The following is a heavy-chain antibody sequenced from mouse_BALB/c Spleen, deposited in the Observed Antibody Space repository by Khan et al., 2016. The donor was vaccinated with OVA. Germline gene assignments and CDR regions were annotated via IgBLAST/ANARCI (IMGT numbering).Heavy chain of an antibody. CDR1: GYSITSGYA. CDR3: ARRNYYGYYFDY. CDR2: ISYSGVT. Sequence: EVQLLESGPGLVKPSQSLSLTCTVTGYSITSGYAWNWIRQFPGNQLEWMGYISYSGVTSYTPSLKSRISITRDTSKNQFFLQLNSVTTEDTATFFCARRNYYGYYFDYWGQGTTLTVSS. V-gene: IGHV3-2*02. J-gene: IGHJ2*01. D-gene: IGHD1-1*01.